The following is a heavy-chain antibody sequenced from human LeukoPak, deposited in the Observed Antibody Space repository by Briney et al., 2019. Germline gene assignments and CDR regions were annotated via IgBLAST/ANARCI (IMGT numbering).Heavy chain of an antibody. V-gene: IGHV3-48*04. CDR2: ISSSSSTI. D-gene: IGHD2-2*01. CDR3: ARDKGRLGYCSSTSCARGGFDY. J-gene: IGHJ4*02. Sequence: GSLRLSCAASGFTFSSYSMNWVRQAPGKGLEWVSYISSSSSTIYYADSVKGRFTISRDNAKNSLYLQMSSLRAEDTAVYYCARDKGRLGYCSSTSCARGGFDYWGQGTLVTVSS. CDR1: GFTFSSYS.